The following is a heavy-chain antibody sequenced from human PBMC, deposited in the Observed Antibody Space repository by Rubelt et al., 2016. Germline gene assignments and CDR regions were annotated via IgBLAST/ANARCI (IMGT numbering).Heavy chain of an antibody. CDR1: GYTFTSYY. V-gene: IGHV1-46*01. Sequence: QVQLVQSGAEVKKPGASVKVSCQASGYTFTSYYMQWVRQAPGQGLEYMGIIKPTDGGTSYVQKLQGRVTMTRDTSTSTVYMELSSLRSDDTAVYYCARELNDFDIWGQGTMVTVSS. CDR3: ARELNDFDI. J-gene: IGHJ3*02. CDR2: IKPTDGGT.